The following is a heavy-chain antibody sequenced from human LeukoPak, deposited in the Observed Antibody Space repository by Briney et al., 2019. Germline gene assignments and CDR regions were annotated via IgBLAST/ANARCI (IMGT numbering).Heavy chain of an antibody. CDR3: ARVGYSSGYLFDH. CDR1: GGSFSGYY. Sequence: SETLSLTCAVYGGSFSGYYWSWIRQPPGKGLEWIGEINHSGSTNYNPSLKSRVTISVDTSKNQFSLKLSSVTAADTAVYYCARVGYSSGYLFDHWGQGTLVTVSS. V-gene: IGHV4-34*01. D-gene: IGHD3-22*01. J-gene: IGHJ4*02. CDR2: INHSGST.